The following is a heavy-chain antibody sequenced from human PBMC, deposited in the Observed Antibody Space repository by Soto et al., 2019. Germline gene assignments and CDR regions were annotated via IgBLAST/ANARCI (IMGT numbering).Heavy chain of an antibody. J-gene: IGHJ5*02. Sequence: SETLSLTCAVYGGSFSGYYWSWIRQPPGKGLEWIGEINHSGSTNYNPSLKSRVTISVDTSKNQFSLKLSSVTAADTAVYYCARGKGPITMVRGVIRWFDPWGQGTLVTVSS. CDR1: GGSFSGYY. CDR2: INHSGST. D-gene: IGHD3-10*01. CDR3: ARGKGPITMVRGVIRWFDP. V-gene: IGHV4-34*01.